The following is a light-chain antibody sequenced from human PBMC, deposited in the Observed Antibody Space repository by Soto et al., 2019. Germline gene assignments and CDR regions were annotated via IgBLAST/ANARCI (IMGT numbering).Light chain of an antibody. CDR3: SSYTRSSTLVV. J-gene: IGLJ2*01. CDR2: EVS. Sequence: QSALTQPASVSGSPGQSITISCTGTSSDVGGYNYVSWYQQHPGKAPKLMIYEVSNRPSGVSNRFSGSKSGNTASLTISGIHAQDEADYYCSSYTRSSTLVVFGGGTKLTVL. CDR1: SSDVGGYNY. V-gene: IGLV2-14*01.